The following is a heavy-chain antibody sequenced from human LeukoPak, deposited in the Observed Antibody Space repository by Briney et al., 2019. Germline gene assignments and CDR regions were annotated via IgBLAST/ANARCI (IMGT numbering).Heavy chain of an antibody. CDR2: INHSGST. V-gene: IGHV4-34*01. CDR3: ARDGGYGGYDDY. D-gene: IGHD5-12*01. J-gene: IGHJ4*02. Sequence: SETLSLTCAVYGGSFSGYYWSWIRQPPGKGLEWIGEINHSGSTNYNPSLKSRVTISVDTSKNQFSLKLNSVTAADTAVYYCARDGGYGGYDDYWGQGNLVTVSS. CDR1: GGSFSGYY.